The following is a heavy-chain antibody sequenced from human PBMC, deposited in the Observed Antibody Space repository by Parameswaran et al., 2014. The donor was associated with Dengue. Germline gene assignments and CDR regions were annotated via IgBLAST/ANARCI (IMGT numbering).Heavy chain of an antibody. Sequence: VRQMPGKGLEWMGIIYPGDSDTRYSPSFQGQVTISADKSISTAYLQWSSLKASDTAMYYCARQYGSGRRNYGMDVWGQGTTVTVSS. CDR2: IYPGDSDT. CDR3: ARQYGSGRRNYGMDV. V-gene: IGHV5-51*01. D-gene: IGHD3-10*01. J-gene: IGHJ6*02.